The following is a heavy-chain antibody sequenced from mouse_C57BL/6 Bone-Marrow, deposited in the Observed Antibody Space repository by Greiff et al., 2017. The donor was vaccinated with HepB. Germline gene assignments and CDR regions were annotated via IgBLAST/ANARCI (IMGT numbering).Heavy chain of an antibody. J-gene: IGHJ3*01. Sequence: VKLQQPGAELVRPGSSVKLSCKASGYTFTSYWMDWVKQRPGQGLEWIGNIYPSDSETHYNQKFKDKATLTVDKSSSTAYMQLSSLTSEDSAVYYCAREDYGFAYWGQGTLVTVSA. CDR3: AREDYGFAY. V-gene: IGHV1-61*01. CDR2: IYPSDSET. D-gene: IGHD2-4*01. CDR1: GYTFTSYW.